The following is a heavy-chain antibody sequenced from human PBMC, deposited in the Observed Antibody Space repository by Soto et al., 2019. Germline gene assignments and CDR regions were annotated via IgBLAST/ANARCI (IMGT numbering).Heavy chain of an antibody. V-gene: IGHV4-39*01. CDR1: GESISRSSYY. J-gene: IGHJ4*02. Sequence: SETLSLTCIVSGESISRSSYYWGWIRQPPGKGLEWIGSIYYSGRTYYNPSFKSRVTISIDTSKNQFSLKLSSVTATDTAVYYCARQRTTVVTQAYFDHWGQGALVTVSS. CDR2: IYYSGRT. D-gene: IGHD2-21*02. CDR3: ARQRTTVVTQAYFDH.